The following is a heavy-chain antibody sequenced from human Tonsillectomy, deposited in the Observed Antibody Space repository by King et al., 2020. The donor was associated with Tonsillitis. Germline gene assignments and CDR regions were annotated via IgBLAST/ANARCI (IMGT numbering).Heavy chain of an antibody. V-gene: IGHV3-11*01. CDR2: ISSRDATT. D-gene: IGHD3-22*01. Sequence: VQLVESGGVLVKPGGSLRLSCAASGFMFSDFYMSWIRQAPGKGLEWGSYISSRDATTYYADAVKGRFTISRDNAKNSLYLQMNSLRAEDTAVYYCARDTYYSDNTYDYWGQGTLVTVSS. CDR3: ARDTYYSDNTYDY. J-gene: IGHJ4*02. CDR1: GFMFSDFY.